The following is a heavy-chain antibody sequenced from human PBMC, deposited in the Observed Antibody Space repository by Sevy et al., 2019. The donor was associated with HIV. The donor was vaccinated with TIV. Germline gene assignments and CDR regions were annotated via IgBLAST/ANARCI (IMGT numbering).Heavy chain of an antibody. CDR2: ISYDGSNK. V-gene: IGHV3-30-3*01. CDR3: ARGSAGDSELGY. J-gene: IGHJ4*02. CDR1: GFTFSTYN. Sequence: GGSLRLSCAASGFTFSTYNIHWVRQAPGKGLEWVAVISYDGSNKYYADSVKGRFTISRDNSKNTLYLQMNSLRGNDKASYVCARGSAGDSELGYWGQGTLVTVSS. D-gene: IGHD2-15*01.